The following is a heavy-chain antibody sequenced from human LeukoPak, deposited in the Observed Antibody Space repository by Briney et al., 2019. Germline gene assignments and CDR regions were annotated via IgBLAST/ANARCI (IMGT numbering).Heavy chain of an antibody. CDR1: GGSISSYY. Sequence: TSETLSLTCTVSGGSISSYYWSWIRQPAGKGLEWIGRIYTSVSTKYNPSLKSRVTMSVDTSKNQFSLKLSSVTAADTAVYYCARALVPYYDILTGYYKHPIDAFDIWGQGTKVTVSS. CDR3: ARALVPYYDILTGYYKHPIDAFDI. D-gene: IGHD3-9*01. V-gene: IGHV4-4*07. CDR2: IYTSVST. J-gene: IGHJ3*02.